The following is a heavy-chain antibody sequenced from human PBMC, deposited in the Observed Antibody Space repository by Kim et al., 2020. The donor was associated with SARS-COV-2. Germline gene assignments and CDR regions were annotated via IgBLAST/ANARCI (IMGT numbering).Heavy chain of an antibody. CDR1: GSTFDDYA. CDR3: AKDSYYGSVDNYYYGMDV. Sequence: GGSLRLSCAASGSTFDDYAMHWVRQAPGKGLEWVSGISWNSGTIGYADSVKGRFTISRDNAKNSLYLQMNSLRAEDTALYYCAKDSYYGSVDNYYYGMDVWGQGTTVTVSS. V-gene: IGHV3-9*01. CDR2: ISWNSGTI. J-gene: IGHJ6*02. D-gene: IGHD3-10*01.